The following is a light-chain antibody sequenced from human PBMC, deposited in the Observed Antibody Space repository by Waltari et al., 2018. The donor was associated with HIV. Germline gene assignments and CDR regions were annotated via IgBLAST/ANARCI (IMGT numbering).Light chain of an antibody. V-gene: IGLV2-18*02. CDR3: SSFTTSITVV. Sequence: QSALTQPPSVSGSLGQSVTISCTGTSSDVGHYNEVSWYQQSPGTAPKLMIYDVGNRPSGVPDRFSGSKSGNTASLTISGLQAEDEADYYCSSFTTSITVVFGGGTKLTVL. CDR1: SSDVGHYNE. CDR2: DVG. J-gene: IGLJ2*01.